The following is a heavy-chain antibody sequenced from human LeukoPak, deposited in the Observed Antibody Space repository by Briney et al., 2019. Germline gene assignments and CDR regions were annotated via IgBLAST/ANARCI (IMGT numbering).Heavy chain of an antibody. CDR2: LSGSGYNT. V-gene: IGHV3-23*01. Sequence: GGSLRLSCAASGFTFSSHALSWVRQAPGKGLEWASSLSGSGYNTYYADSVKGRFTTSRDNSKNTVYLQMNSLRAEDTAVYYCXKDPYGTRYFDYWGQGTLVTVSS. CDR1: GFTFSSHA. CDR3: XKDPYGTRYFDY. D-gene: IGHD2-2*01. J-gene: IGHJ4*02.